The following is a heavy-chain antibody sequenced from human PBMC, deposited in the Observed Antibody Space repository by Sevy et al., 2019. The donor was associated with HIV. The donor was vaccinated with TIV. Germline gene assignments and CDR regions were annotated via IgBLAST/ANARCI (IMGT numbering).Heavy chain of an antibody. J-gene: IGHJ6*02. D-gene: IGHD1-1*01. Sequence: GGSLRLSCEASGFTFSDYDMHWVRQAPGKGLEWLSFISDRGHITFYGDSVKGRSTISRDKAKNTLYLQVNSLKTEDTAVYYCVAVPPSGCPGNYHYGFDLWGQGTTVTVSS. V-gene: IGHV3-30*03. CDR3: VAVPPSGCPGNYHYGFDL. CDR1: GFTFSDYD. CDR2: ISDRGHIT.